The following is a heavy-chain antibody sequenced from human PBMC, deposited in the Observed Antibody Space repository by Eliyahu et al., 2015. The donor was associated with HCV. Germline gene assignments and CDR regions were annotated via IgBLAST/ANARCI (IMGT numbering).Heavy chain of an antibody. J-gene: IGHJ4*02. V-gene: IGHV3-48*01. Sequence: YADSVKGRFTIYRDNAKNSLYLQMNSLRAEDTGVYYCARVFGSDGSGAVEGLDYWGQGTLVTVSS. CDR3: ARVFGSDGSGAVEGLDY. D-gene: IGHD3-10*01.